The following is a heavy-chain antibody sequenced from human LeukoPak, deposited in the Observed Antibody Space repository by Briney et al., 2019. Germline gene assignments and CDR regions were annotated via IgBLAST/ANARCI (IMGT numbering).Heavy chain of an antibody. Sequence: GGSLRLSCAASGFTFNTYAMSWVRQAPGKGLEWVSAIREDGGRTYYADSVKGRFTISRDNSKNTVYMQMNSLRAEDTALYYCAKDRYGDFYGGALFDYWGQGALVTVSS. J-gene: IGHJ4*02. CDR1: GFTFNTYA. CDR3: AKDRYGDFYGGALFDY. CDR2: IREDGGRT. V-gene: IGHV3-23*01. D-gene: IGHD4-17*01.